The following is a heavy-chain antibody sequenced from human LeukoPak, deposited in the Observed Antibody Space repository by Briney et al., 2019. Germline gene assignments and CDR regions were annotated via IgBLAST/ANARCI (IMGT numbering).Heavy chain of an antibody. CDR1: GGTFSSYA. V-gene: IGHV1-69*05. J-gene: IGHJ6*03. CDR2: IIPIFGTA. Sequence: SSVKVSCKASGGTFSSYAISWVRQAPGQGLEWMGGIIPIFGTANYAQKFQGRVTITTDESTSTAYMELSSLRSEDTAVYYCARVGCSSTSCYRGPYYYYYMDVWGKGTTVTVSS. D-gene: IGHD2-2*01. CDR3: ARVGCSSTSCYRGPYYYYYMDV.